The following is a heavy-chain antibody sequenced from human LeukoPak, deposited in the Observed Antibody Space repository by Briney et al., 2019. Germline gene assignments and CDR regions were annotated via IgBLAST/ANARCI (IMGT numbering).Heavy chain of an antibody. J-gene: IGHJ3*02. D-gene: IGHD1-26*01. CDR1: GASISSYC. V-gene: IGHV4-59*13. CDR2: IYYSVGT. CDR3: AREFIVGVTVRAFDI. Sequence: SETLSLTCTVSGASISSYCWSWIRQPPGKGVEWIGYIYYSVGTNYNPPLKSRVTISVDTSKNQFSLKLSSVTAADTAMYYCAREFIVGVTVRAFDIWGQGTVVTVSS.